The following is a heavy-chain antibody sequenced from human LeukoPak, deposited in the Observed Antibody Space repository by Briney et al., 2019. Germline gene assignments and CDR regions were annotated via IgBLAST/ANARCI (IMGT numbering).Heavy chain of an antibody. CDR3: AREPTTVTTDASFDY. CDR2: ISGRSSFI. J-gene: IGHJ4*02. V-gene: IGHV3-21*01. CDR1: GFIFSNYG. D-gene: IGHD4-17*01. Sequence: GGSLRLSCAASGFIFSNYGMSWVRQAPGKGLEWVSSISGRSSFIYYADSVKGRFTISRDNAKNSLYLQMNSLRAEDTAVYYCAREPTTVTTDASFDYWGQGTLVTVSS.